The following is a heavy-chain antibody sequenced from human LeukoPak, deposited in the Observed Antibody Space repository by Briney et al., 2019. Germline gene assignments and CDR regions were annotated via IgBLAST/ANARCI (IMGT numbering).Heavy chain of an antibody. J-gene: IGHJ5*02. CDR2: ISYDGSNK. V-gene: IGHV3-30*04. Sequence: GSLRLSCAASGFTFSSYAMHWVRQAPGKGLEWVAVISYDGSNKYYADSVKGRFTISRDNSKNTLYLQMNSLRAEDTAVYYCARFVDTAMVTGWFDPWGQGTLVTVSS. CDR3: ARFVDTAMVTGWFDP. CDR1: GFTFSSYA. D-gene: IGHD5-18*01.